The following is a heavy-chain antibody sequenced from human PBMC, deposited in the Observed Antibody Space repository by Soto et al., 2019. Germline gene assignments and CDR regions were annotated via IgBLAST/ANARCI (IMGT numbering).Heavy chain of an antibody. V-gene: IGHV5-51*01. J-gene: IGHJ5*02. Sequence: GESLKISCKGSGYTFTNYWIGWVRQMPGKGLEWMGIIYPGDSDTKYNPSFQGHVTISADKSISTAYLQWSSLKASDTAMYYCAIRNNTSPSGFDPWGQGTLVTVSS. CDR3: AIRNNTSPSGFDP. D-gene: IGHD2-2*01. CDR1: GYTFTNYW. CDR2: IYPGDSDT.